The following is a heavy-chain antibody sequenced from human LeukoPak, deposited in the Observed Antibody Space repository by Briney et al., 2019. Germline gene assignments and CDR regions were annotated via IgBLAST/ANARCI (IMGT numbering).Heavy chain of an antibody. CDR2: IYYSGST. D-gene: IGHD3-22*01. CDR3: ARITDYYDSSGYYPIFDY. Sequence: PSETLSLTCTVSGGSISSGDYYWSWIRQPPGKGLEWIGYIYYSGSTYYNPSLKSRVTISVDTSKNQFSLKLNSVTAADTAVYYCARITDYYDSSGYYPIFDYWGQGTLVTVSS. CDR1: GGSISSGDYY. V-gene: IGHV4-30-4*01. J-gene: IGHJ4*02.